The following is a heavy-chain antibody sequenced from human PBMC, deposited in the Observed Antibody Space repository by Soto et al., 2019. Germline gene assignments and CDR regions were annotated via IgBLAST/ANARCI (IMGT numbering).Heavy chain of an antibody. CDR1: GFTFRNHA. CDR2: IWYDGTSK. Sequence: QVQLVESGGGVVQPGRSLRLSCAASGFTFRNHAMHWVRQAPGKGLEWVGLIWYDGTSKYYADSVKGRFTISRDNSKNPLYLEMNSLRVEDTAIYYCARDQGVVIIKDHWGQGTLFTVSS. D-gene: IGHD2-8*01. J-gene: IGHJ4*02. V-gene: IGHV3-33*08. CDR3: ARDQGVVIIKDH.